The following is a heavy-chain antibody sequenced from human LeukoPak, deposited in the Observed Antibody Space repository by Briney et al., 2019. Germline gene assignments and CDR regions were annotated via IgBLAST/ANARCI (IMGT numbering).Heavy chain of an antibody. CDR1: GFTFSSYA. Sequence: PGGSLRLSCASSGFTFSSYAMHWVRQAPGKGLERGAVISYDGSNKYYADSVKGRFTISRDNSKNTLYLQMNSLRAEDTAVYYCAREKRDHCSGGSCEEGGGAFDIWGQGTMVTVSS. J-gene: IGHJ3*02. D-gene: IGHD2-15*01. CDR2: ISYDGSNK. CDR3: AREKRDHCSGGSCEEGGGAFDI. V-gene: IGHV3-30*01.